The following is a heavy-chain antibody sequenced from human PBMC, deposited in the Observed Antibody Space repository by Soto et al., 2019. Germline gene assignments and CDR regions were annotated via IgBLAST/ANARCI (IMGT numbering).Heavy chain of an antibody. CDR3: ARGIATGQLDP. V-gene: IGHV1-3*01. CDR1: EYTFTRYT. CDR2: INPDNGNT. Sequence: ASVKVSCKASEYTFTRYTMSWVRQAPGQRLEWMGWINPDNGNTKSSQKFQDRVIITRDTSASTAYMDLSSLRSEDTAVYYCARGIATGQLDPWGQGTLVTVSS. J-gene: IGHJ5*02. D-gene: IGHD2-15*01.